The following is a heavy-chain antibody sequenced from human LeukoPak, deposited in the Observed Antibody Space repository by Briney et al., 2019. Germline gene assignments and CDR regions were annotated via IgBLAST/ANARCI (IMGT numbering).Heavy chain of an antibody. CDR1: GFTFSSYG. D-gene: IGHD3-22*01. J-gene: IGHJ4*02. CDR2: ISYDGSNK. V-gene: IGHV3-30*18. Sequence: PGGSLRLSCSASGFTFSSYGMNWVRQAPGKGLEWVADISYDGSNKYYADSVKGRFTISRDNSKNTLFLQMNSLRPEDTAVYHCAKVELFRGYYPPFDYWGQGTLVTVSS. CDR3: AKVELFRGYYPPFDY.